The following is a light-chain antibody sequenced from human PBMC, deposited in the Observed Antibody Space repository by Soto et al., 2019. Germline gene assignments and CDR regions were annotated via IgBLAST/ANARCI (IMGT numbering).Light chain of an antibody. V-gene: IGKV3-20*01. J-gene: IGKJ1*01. CDR2: GAS. Sequence: IVMTRSPSTLSLSPGERAPLSCRASQSVSNNYLAWYQQKPGQAPRLLIYGASNRATGIPDRFSGSGSGTDFTLTISRLEPEDFAVYYCQQYGSSGTFGQGTKVE. CDR1: QSVSNNY. CDR3: QQYGSSGT.